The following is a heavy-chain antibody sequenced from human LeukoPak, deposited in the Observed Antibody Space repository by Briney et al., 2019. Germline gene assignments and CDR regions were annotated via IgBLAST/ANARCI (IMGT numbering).Heavy chain of an antibody. CDR1: GIILSSYW. CDR3: ARDLYSSSTV. D-gene: IGHD6-6*01. J-gene: IGHJ6*04. Sequence: QPGGSLRLSCAASGIILSSYWMSWVRQAPGKGLEWIGYIYYSGSTNYNPSLKSRVTISVDTSKNQFSLKLSSVTAADTAVYYCARDLYSSSTVWGKGTTVTVSS. CDR2: IYYSGST. V-gene: IGHV4-59*01.